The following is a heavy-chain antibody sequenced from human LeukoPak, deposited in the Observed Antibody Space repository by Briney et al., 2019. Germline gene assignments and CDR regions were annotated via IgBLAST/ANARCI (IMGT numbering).Heavy chain of an antibody. CDR2: ISAYNGNT. Sequence: ASXXVXCKASGYTFTSYGISWVRQAPGQGLEWMGWISAYNGNTNYAQKLQGRVTMTTDTSTSTAYMELRSLRSDDTAVYYCARTDYAVVANFDYWGQGTLVTVSS. V-gene: IGHV1-18*01. J-gene: IGHJ4*02. D-gene: IGHD2-15*01. CDR1: GYTFTSYG. CDR3: ARTDYAVVANFDY.